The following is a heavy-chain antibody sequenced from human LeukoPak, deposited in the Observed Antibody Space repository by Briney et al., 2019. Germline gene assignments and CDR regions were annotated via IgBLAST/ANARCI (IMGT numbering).Heavy chain of an antibody. CDR3: AKAVDNNYPHFDY. Sequence: PGGSLRLSCAASGFTFSTYGMHWVRQAPGKGLEWVAVISYDGSDKYYADSVKGRFTISRDNSKNTLYLQMNSLRAEDTTVYYCAKAVDNNYPHFDYWGQGTLVTVSS. CDR2: ISYDGSDK. V-gene: IGHV3-30*18. CDR1: GFTFSTYG. D-gene: IGHD4-11*01. J-gene: IGHJ4*02.